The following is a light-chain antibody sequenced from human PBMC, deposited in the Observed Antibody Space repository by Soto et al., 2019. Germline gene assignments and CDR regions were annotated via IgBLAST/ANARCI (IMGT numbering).Light chain of an antibody. CDR1: QGINDL. J-gene: IGKJ4*01. Sequence: DIQMTQSPSSVSASVGDRVTITCRASQGINDLLVWYQQKPGKAPKVLIYTASNLQSGVPSRFSGSGFGTDFTLTISSLQPEDFATYYCQQTVAFPLSFGGGTTVEIK. V-gene: IGKV1-12*01. CDR2: TAS. CDR3: QQTVAFPLS.